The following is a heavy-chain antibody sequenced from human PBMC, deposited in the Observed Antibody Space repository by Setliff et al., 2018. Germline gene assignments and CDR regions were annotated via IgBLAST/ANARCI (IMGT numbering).Heavy chain of an antibody. Sequence: GESLKISCKGSGYTFTNYWIAWVRQMPGKGLEYMGIIYPADSDTTYSPSFQGQVTISADKSINTAYLQWSSLKASDTAMYYCARRGNGGTLDVWGKGTTVTVSS. D-gene: IGHD2-8*01. CDR3: ARRGNGGTLDV. CDR2: IYPADSDT. V-gene: IGHV5-51*01. CDR1: GYTFTNYW. J-gene: IGHJ6*04.